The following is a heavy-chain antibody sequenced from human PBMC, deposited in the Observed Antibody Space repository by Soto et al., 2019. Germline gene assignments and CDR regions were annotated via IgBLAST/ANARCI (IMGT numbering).Heavy chain of an antibody. CDR3: ARGQDRITIFVVAYTFDY. CDR1: GGTFRSYA. V-gene: IGHV1-69*13. CDR2: IIPIFGTA. J-gene: IGHJ4*02. D-gene: IGHD3-3*01. Sequence: VKVSCKASGGTFRSYASSWVRQAPGQGLEWMGGIIPIFGTANYAQKFQGRVTITADESTSTAYMELSSLRSEDTAVYFFARGQDRITIFVVAYTFDYWGQGTLVTGS.